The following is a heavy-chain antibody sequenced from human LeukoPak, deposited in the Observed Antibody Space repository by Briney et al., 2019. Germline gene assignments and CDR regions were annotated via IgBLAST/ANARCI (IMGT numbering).Heavy chain of an antibody. CDR1: GGSISSSSYY. D-gene: IGHD1-26*01. V-gene: IGHV4-39*07. J-gene: IGHJ4*02. CDR2: IYYSGST. Sequence: PSETLSLTCTVSGGSISSSSYYWGWIRQPPGKGLEWIGSIYYSGSTYYNPSLKSRVTTSVDTSKNQFSLKLSSVTAADTAVYYCARVLEVGATVYYFDYWGQGTLVTVSS. CDR3: ARVLEVGATVYYFDY.